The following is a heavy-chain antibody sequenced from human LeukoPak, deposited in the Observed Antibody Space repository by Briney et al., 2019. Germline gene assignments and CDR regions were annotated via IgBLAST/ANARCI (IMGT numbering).Heavy chain of an antibody. J-gene: IGHJ5*02. CDR2: IDSGDGT. V-gene: IGHV3-23*01. CDR3: AKQFVDI. CDR1: GFTFSSFA. D-gene: IGHD5-24*01. Sequence: GGSLRLSCAASGFTFSSFAMNWVRQAPGKGLEWVSSIDSGDGTSYADSVKGRFTISRDNSRNTLYLQMNSLRAEDTAVYYCAKQFVDIWGQGTLVTASS.